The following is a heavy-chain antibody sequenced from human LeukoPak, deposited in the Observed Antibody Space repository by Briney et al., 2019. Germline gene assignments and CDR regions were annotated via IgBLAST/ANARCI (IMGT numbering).Heavy chain of an antibody. J-gene: IGHJ3*02. CDR1: GFTFSSYA. CDR2: IGGSGDST. V-gene: IGHV3-23*01. D-gene: IGHD4-23*01. CDR3: AKDDYGGNPGAFDI. Sequence: GGSLRLSCAASGFTFSSYAMSWVRQAPGRGLEWVSAIGGSGDSTYYADSVKGRFTISRDNSKNTLYLQMNSLRADDTVVYYCAKDDYGGNPGAFDIWGQGTVVTVSS.